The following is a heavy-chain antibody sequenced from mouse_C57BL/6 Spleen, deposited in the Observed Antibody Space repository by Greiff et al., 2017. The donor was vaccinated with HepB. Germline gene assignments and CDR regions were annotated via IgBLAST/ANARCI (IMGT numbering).Heavy chain of an antibody. D-gene: IGHD1-1*01. CDR3: ARSPITTVVEDWYFDV. V-gene: IGHV1-76*01. CDR1: GYTFTDYY. J-gene: IGHJ1*03. CDR2: IYPGSGNT. Sequence: QVQLQQSGAELVRPGASVKLSCKASGYTFTDYYINWVKQRPGQGLEWIARIYPGSGNTYYNEKFKGKATLTAEKSSSTAYMQLSSLTSEDSAVYFCARSPITTVVEDWYFDVWGTGTTVTVSS.